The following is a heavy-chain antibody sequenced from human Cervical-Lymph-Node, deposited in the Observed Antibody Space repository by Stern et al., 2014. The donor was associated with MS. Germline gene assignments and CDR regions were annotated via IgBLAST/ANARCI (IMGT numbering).Heavy chain of an antibody. J-gene: IGHJ4*02. V-gene: IGHV3-30*01. CDR1: GFTFSSYA. D-gene: IGHD6-13*01. Sequence: MQLVESGGGVVQPGRSLRLSCAASGFTFSSYAMHWVRQAPGKGLEWVAVISYDGSNKYYADSVKGRFTISRDNSKNTLYLQMNSLRAEDTAVYYCARTPRQQLVLDYWGQGTLVTVSS. CDR3: ARTPRQQLVLDY. CDR2: ISYDGSNK.